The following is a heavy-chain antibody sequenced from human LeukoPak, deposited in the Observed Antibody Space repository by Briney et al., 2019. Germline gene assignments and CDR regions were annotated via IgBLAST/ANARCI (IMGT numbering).Heavy chain of an antibody. Sequence: SETLSLTCTVSGGSISSSSYYWGWIRQPPGKGLEWIGSIYYSGSTYYNPSLKSRVTISVDTSKNQFSLKLSSVTAADTAVYYCARLEFQPATSSWFDPWGQGTLVTVSS. D-gene: IGHD2-2*01. CDR2: IYYSGST. J-gene: IGHJ5*02. CDR3: ARLEFQPATSSWFDP. CDR1: GGSISSSSYY. V-gene: IGHV4-39*01.